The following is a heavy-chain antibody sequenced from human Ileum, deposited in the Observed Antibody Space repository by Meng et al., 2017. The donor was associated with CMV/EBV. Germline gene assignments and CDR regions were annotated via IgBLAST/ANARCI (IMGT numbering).Heavy chain of an antibody. CDR1: GFTFSNYA. D-gene: IGHD4-17*01. CDR2: ISPSGSST. V-gene: IGHV3-23*01. CDR3: AKDFNYGDYLDY. J-gene: IGHJ4*02. Sequence: GGSLRLSCAGSGFTFSNYAMNWVRQAPGKGLEWLSRISPSGSSTFYADSIKGRFTISRDNSNNTLFLQMNSLGAEDTAMYYCAKDFNYGDYLDYWGQGTPVTVYS.